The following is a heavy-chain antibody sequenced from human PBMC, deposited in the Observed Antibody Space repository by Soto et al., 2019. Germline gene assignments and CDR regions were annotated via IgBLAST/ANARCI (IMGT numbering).Heavy chain of an antibody. V-gene: IGHV4-39*01. CDR2: IYYSGST. CDR1: GGSISSSSYY. Sequence: SENLALTCTVSGGSISSSSYYWGWIRQPPGKGLEWIGSIYYSGSTYYNPSLKSRVTISVDTSKNQFSLKLSSVTAADTAVYYCARFADATYSCDYWGQGTLVTVSS. J-gene: IGHJ4*02. CDR3: ARFADATYSCDY. D-gene: IGHD3-16*01.